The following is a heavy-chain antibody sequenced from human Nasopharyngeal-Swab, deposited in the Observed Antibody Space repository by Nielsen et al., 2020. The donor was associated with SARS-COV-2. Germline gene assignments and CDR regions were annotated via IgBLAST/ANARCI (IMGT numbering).Heavy chain of an antibody. CDR2: IYYSGST. CDR3: ARARGTGYCSRTSCLYYMDV. J-gene: IGHJ6*03. V-gene: IGHV4-30-4*08. D-gene: IGHD2-2*01. Sequence: SETLSLTGTVSGGSISSGDYYWSWIRQPPGKGLEWIGYIYYSGSTYYNPSLKSRVTISVDTAKNQFSLKLSSVTAADTAVYYCARARGTGYCSRTSCLYYMDVWGKGTTVTVSS. CDR1: GGSISSGDYY.